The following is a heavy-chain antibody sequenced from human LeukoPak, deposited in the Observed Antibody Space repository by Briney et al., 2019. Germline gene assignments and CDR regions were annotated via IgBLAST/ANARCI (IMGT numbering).Heavy chain of an antibody. Sequence: GASVTVSCKASGYTLTSYGISWVRQAPGQGLEWMGWISAYNGNTNYAQKLQGRVTMTTDTSTSTAYMELRSLRSDDTAVYYCARDLLKITIFGVPYPGDWVDPWGQGTLVTVSS. CDR1: GYTLTSYG. D-gene: IGHD3-3*01. CDR2: ISAYNGNT. CDR3: ARDLLKITIFGVPYPGDWVDP. J-gene: IGHJ5*02. V-gene: IGHV1-18*01.